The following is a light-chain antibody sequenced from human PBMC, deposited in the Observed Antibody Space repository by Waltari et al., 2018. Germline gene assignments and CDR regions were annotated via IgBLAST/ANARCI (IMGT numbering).Light chain of an antibody. J-gene: IGLJ3*02. V-gene: IGLV2-11*01. Sequence: QSALTQPRSVSGSPGQPVTIPCPGTSTDVGCYNHFSWYQHHPGKAPKLMSYDVSKRPSGVPDRFSGSKSGNTASLTISGLQAEDEADYYCCSYAGSNSWVFGGGTKLTVL. CDR1: STDVGCYNH. CDR3: CSYAGSNSWV. CDR2: DVS.